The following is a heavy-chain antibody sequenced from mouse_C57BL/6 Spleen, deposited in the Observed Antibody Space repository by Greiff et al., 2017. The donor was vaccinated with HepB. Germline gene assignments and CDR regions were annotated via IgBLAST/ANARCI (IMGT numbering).Heavy chain of an antibody. CDR1: GYTFTDYY. D-gene: IGHD2-3*01. CDR2: INPYNGGT. V-gene: IGHV1-19*01. CDR3: ARGRSYDGYDGYFYV. J-gene: IGHJ1*03. Sequence: EVQLQQSGPVLVKPGASVKMSCKASGYTFTDYYMNWVKQSHGKSLEWIGVINPYNGGTSYNQKFKGKATLTVDKSSSTAYMELNSLTSEDAAVYYCARGRSYDGYDGYFYVWGTGTTVTVSS.